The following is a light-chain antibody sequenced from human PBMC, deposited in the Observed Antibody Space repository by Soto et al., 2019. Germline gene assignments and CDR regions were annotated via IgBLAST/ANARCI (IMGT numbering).Light chain of an antibody. CDR2: GAS. J-gene: IGKJ1*01. CDR1: QSLSGT. Sequence: EIVLTQSPATLSLSPGERATLSCRASQSLSGTLAWCQQKPGQPPRLLIYGASNRATGIPARFTAIGSGTYFTFTISSLEPEDFAVYYCQQRTLWPRTFGQGTKVEI. CDR3: QQRTLWPRT. V-gene: IGKV3-11*01.